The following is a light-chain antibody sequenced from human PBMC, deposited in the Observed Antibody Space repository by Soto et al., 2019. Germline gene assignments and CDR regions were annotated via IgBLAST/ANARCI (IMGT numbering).Light chain of an antibody. CDR2: GAS. J-gene: IGKJ1*01. CDR3: QQYGSSPRT. Sequence: EIVLTQSPGTLSLYPGESATLSCRASQSVTSSYIAWYQQKPGQAPRLLIYGASSRATGIPDRFSGSGSGTDFTLTISRLEPEDFAVYYCQQYGSSPRTFGQGTKVDI. V-gene: IGKV3-20*01. CDR1: QSVTSSY.